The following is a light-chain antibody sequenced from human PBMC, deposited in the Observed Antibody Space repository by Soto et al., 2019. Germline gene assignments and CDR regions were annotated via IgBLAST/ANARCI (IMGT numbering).Light chain of an antibody. V-gene: IGLV2-14*01. CDR3: SSYTSSSTVL. Sequence: QSVLTQPASVSGSPGQSITISCTGTSSDVGGYNYVSWYQQHPGKAPKVMIYEVSNRPSGVSNRFSGSKSGNTASLTISGLQAEDEGYYYCSSYTSSSTVLFGGGTKLTVL. J-gene: IGLJ2*01. CDR1: SSDVGGYNY. CDR2: EVS.